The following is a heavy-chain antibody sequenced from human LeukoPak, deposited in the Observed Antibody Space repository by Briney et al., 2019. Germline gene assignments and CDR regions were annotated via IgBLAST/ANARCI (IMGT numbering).Heavy chain of an antibody. CDR1: GGSISYYY. CDR3: ARTTEDCSSTSCYQYWFDP. V-gene: IGHV4-59*01. Sequence: PSETLSLTCTVSGGSISYYYWSWIRQPPGKGLEWIGYIYYSGSTNYNPSLKSRVTISVDTSKNQFSLKLNSVTAADTAVYYCARTTEDCSSTSCYQYWFDPWGQGTLVAVSS. CDR2: IYYSGST. D-gene: IGHD2-2*01. J-gene: IGHJ5*02.